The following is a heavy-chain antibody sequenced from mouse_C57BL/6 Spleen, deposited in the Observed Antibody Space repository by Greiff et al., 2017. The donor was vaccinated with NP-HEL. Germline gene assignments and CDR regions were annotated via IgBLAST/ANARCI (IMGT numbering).Heavy chain of an antibody. CDR1: GYTFTSYW. CDR3: ARSTWGFAY. J-gene: IGHJ3*01. Sequence: QVHVKQPGAELVKPGASVKLSCKASGYTFTSYWMHWVKQRPGQGLEWIGMIHPNSGSANYNEKFKSKATLTVDKSSSTAYMQLSSLTSEDSAVYYCARSTWGFAYWGQGTLVTVSA. V-gene: IGHV1-64*01. CDR2: IHPNSGSA. D-gene: IGHD4-1*01.